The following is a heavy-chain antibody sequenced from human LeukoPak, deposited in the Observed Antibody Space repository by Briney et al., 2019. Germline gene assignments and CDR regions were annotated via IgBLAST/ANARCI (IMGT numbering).Heavy chain of an antibody. CDR3: AGAIVVVVAATRYNWFDP. J-gene: IGHJ5*02. V-gene: IGHV4-4*02. CDR1: GGSISSSNW. CDR2: IYHSGST. D-gene: IGHD2-15*01. Sequence: SGTLSLTCAVSGGSISSSNWRSWVRQPPGKGLEWIGEIYHSGSTNYNPSLKSRVTISVDKSKNQFSLKLSSVTAADTAVYYCAGAIVVVVAATRYNWFDPWGQGTLVTVSS.